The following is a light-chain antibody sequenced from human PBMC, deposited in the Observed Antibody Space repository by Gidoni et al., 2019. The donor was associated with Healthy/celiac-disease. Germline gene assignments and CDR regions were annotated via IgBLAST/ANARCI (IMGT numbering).Light chain of an antibody. J-gene: IGKJ1*01. V-gene: IGKV1-5*01. CDR2: DAS. CDR1: QSISSW. CDR3: QQYNRWT. Sequence: DIQMTQSPSTLSASVGDRVTITCRASQSISSWLAWYQQKPGKAPKLLIYDASSLESGVPSRFSGSGSGTEFTLTISSLQPDDFATYYCQQYNRWTFXQXTKVXIK.